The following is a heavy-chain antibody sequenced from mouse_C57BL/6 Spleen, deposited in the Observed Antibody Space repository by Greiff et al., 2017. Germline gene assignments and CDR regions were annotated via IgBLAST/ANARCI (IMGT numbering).Heavy chain of an antibody. CDR3: ARDGYYAMDY. D-gene: IGHD2-3*01. J-gene: IGHJ4*01. V-gene: IGHV1-82*01. Sequence: QVQLKESGPELVKPGASVKISCKASGYAFSSSWMNWVKQRPGKGLEWIGRIYPGDGDTNYNGKFKGKATLTADKSSSTAYMQLSSLTSEDSAVYCCARDGYYAMDYWGQGTSVTVSS. CDR2: IYPGDGDT. CDR1: GYAFSSSW.